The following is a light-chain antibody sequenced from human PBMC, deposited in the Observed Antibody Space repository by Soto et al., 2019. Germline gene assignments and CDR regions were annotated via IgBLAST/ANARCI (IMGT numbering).Light chain of an antibody. J-gene: IGKJ4*01. CDR3: LQTSTTLT. Sequence: DIQMTQSPSSLSASVGDRVTITCRTSQSIGRSLNWYQHKPGRAPKLLISSASSLRSGVPSRFTGSGSGTDFTLIISSLQPEDFATYYCLQTSTTLTFGGGTKLEI. CDR2: SAS. CDR1: QSIGRS. V-gene: IGKV1-39*01.